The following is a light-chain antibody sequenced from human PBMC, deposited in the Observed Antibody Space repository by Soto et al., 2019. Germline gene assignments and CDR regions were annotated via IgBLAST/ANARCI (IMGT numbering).Light chain of an antibody. CDR3: QVRTNWSIA. Sequence: LLTQSPATLSLSPGERAPLSCGASQSVSSYLAWYQQKPGQAPRLLIYDASNRATGIPARSSGTGSGTDFTLTINNLEPEDFEVYYCQVRTNWSIAFGRGTRLEIK. J-gene: IGKJ5*01. CDR2: DAS. V-gene: IGKV3-11*01. CDR1: QSVSSY.